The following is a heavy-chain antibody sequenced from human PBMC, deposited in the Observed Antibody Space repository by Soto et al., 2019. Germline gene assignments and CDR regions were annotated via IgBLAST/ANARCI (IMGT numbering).Heavy chain of an antibody. J-gene: IGHJ3*02. D-gene: IGHD3-22*01. CDR2: INHSGST. V-gene: IGHV4-34*01. CDR1: GGSFSGYY. CDR3: ARTVVMAAFDI. Sequence: SETLSLTCAVYGGSFSGYYWSWIRQPPGKGLEWIGEINHSGSTNYNPSLKSRVTISVDTSKNQFSLKLSSVTAADTAVYYCARTVVMAAFDIWGQGTMVTVSS.